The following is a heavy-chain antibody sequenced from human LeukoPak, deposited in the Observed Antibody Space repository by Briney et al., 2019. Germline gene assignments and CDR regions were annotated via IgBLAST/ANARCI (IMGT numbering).Heavy chain of an antibody. CDR3: ARGRGYDPSLFDY. Sequence: SVKVSCKASGGTFSSYAISWVRQAPGQGREWMGRIIPIFGTANYAQKFQGRVTITTDESTSTAYMELRSLRSEDTAVYYCARGRGYDPSLFDYWGQGTLVTVSS. V-gene: IGHV1-69*05. J-gene: IGHJ4*02. D-gene: IGHD5-12*01. CDR2: IIPIFGTA. CDR1: GGTFSSYA.